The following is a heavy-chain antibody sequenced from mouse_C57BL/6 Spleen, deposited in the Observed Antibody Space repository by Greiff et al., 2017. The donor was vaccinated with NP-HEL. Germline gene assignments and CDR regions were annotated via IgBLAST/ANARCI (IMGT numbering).Heavy chain of an antibody. V-gene: IGHV1-82*01. CDR2: IYPGDGDT. Sequence: VQLKESGPELVKPGASVKISCKASGYAFSSSWMNWVKQRPGKGLEWIGRIYPGDGDTNYNGKFKGKATLTADKSSSTAYMQLSSLTSEDSAVYFCARAPAHYYGSSYFDYWGQGTTLTVSS. D-gene: IGHD1-1*01. CDR1: GYAFSSSW. J-gene: IGHJ2*01. CDR3: ARAPAHYYGSSYFDY.